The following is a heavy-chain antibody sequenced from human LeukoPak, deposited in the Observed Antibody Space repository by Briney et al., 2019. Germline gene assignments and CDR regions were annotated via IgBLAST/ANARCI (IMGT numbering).Heavy chain of an antibody. V-gene: IGHV3-74*01. D-gene: IGHD5-18*01. J-gene: IGHJ4*02. CDR3: AKDRGYSYGYISY. CDR1: GFTFSSYS. Sequence: GGSLRLSCAASGFTFSSYSMNWVRQAPGKGLEWVSRINSDGSSTSYADSVKGRFTISRDNSKNTLYLQMNSLRAEDTAVYYCAKDRGYSYGYISYWGQGTLVTVSS. CDR2: INSDGSST.